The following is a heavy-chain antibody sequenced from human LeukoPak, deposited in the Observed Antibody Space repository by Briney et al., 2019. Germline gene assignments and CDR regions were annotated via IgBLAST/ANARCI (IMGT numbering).Heavy chain of an antibody. CDR2: IYYSGST. D-gene: IGHD3-3*01. V-gene: IGHV4-39*07. CDR3: ARDPGYDFWSGQKGWFDP. Sequence: SETLSLTCTVSGGSISSSSYYWGWIRQPPGKGLEWIGSIYYSGSTYYNPSLKSRVTISVDTSKNQFSLKLSSVTAADTAVYYCARDPGYDFWSGQKGWFDPWGQGTLVTVSS. CDR1: GGSISSSSYY. J-gene: IGHJ5*02.